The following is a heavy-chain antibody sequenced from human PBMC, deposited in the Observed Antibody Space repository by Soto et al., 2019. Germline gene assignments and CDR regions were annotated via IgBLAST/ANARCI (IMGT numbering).Heavy chain of an antibody. CDR1: GFTFSDYG. V-gene: IGHV3-23*01. J-gene: IGHJ4*02. D-gene: IGHD2-15*01. CDR2: ISGSGGTT. Sequence: GRSLRLSCAASGFTFSDYGMHRVRQAQGKGLEWVSSISGSGGTTYYADSVKGRFTISRDNSKKTLYLQMNSLRAEDTAVYYCGGTIEAAATAYWGQGTQVTVSS. CDR3: GGTIEAAATAY.